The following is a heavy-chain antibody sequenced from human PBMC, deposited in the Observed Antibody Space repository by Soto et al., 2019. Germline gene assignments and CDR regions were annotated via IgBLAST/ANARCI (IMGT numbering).Heavy chain of an antibody. J-gene: IGHJ4*02. CDR1: GGSISSSNW. V-gene: IGHV4-4*02. Sequence: QVQLQESGPGLVKPSGTLSLTCAVSGGSISSSNWWSWVRQPPGKGLEWIGEIYHSGSTNYNPSLKSRVTVSVDKYKNQCSRELSSVTAADTAVYYGARGDYGGRFDYWGQGTLVTVSS. D-gene: IGHD4-17*01. CDR2: IYHSGST. CDR3: ARGDYGGRFDY.